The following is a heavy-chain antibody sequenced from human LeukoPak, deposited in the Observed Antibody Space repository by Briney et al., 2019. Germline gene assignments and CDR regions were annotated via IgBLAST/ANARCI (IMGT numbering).Heavy chain of an antibody. D-gene: IGHD2-2*01. CDR3: AKADVVVVPAAIAFDI. CDR2: ISGSGGST. Sequence: PGGSLRLSCAASGFTFSSYAMSWVRQAPGKGLEWVSAISGSGGSTYYADSVKGRFTISRDNSKNTLYLQMNSLRAEDTAVYYCAKADVVVVPAAIAFDIWGQGTMVIVSS. V-gene: IGHV3-23*01. J-gene: IGHJ3*02. CDR1: GFTFSSYA.